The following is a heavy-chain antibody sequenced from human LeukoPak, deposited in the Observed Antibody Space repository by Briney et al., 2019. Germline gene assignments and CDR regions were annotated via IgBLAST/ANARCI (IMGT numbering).Heavy chain of an antibody. V-gene: IGHV3-21*01. CDR3: ARGGVVAPFDP. Sequence: GGSLRLSCAASGFTVSFNYMTWVRQAPGKGLEWVSSISSSSGYIYYADSVKGRFTISRDNAKNSLYLQMNSLRAEDTAVYYCARGGVVAPFDPWGQGTLVTVSS. CDR2: ISSSSGYI. CDR1: GFTVSFNY. D-gene: IGHD3-22*01. J-gene: IGHJ5*02.